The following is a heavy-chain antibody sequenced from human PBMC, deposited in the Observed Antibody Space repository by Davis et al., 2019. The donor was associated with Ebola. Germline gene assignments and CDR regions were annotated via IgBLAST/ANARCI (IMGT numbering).Heavy chain of an antibody. CDR1: GGTFSSYA. Sequence: AASVKVSCKASGGTFSSYAISWVRQAPGQGLEWMGWMNPNSGNTGYAQKFQGRVTMTRNTSISTAYMELSSLRSEDTAVYYCARGSTGIAVVWGQGTLVTVSS. CDR2: MNPNSGNT. CDR3: ARGSTGIAVV. V-gene: IGHV1-8*02. J-gene: IGHJ4*02. D-gene: IGHD6-19*01.